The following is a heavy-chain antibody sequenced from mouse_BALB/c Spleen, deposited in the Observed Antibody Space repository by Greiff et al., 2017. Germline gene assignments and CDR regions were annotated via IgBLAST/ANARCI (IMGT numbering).Heavy chain of an antibody. Sequence: VHLVESGAELVRPGSSVKISCKASGYAFSSYWMNWVKQRPGQGLEWIGQIYPGDGDTNYNGKFKGKATLTADKSSSTAYMQLSSLTSEDSAVYFWARADGNYGAYWGQGTLVTVSA. J-gene: IGHJ3*01. V-gene: IGHV1-80*01. CDR1: GYAFSSYW. D-gene: IGHD2-1*01. CDR2: IYPGDGDT. CDR3: ARADGNYGAY.